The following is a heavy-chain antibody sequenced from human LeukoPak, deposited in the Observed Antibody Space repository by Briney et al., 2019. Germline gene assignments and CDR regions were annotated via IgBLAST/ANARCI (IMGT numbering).Heavy chain of an antibody. CDR3: ARQIGGDSYGVFDY. CDR2: ISSSSSYT. D-gene: IGHD5-18*01. V-gene: IGHV3-11*03. CDR1: GFTFSGYY. Sequence: GGSLRLSCAASGFTFSGYYMSWIRQAPGKGLEWASYISSSSSYTNYADSVQGRFTIPRDNAKNSLFLQMNSLRAEDTAVYYCARQIGGDSYGVFDYWGQGTLVTVSS. J-gene: IGHJ4*02.